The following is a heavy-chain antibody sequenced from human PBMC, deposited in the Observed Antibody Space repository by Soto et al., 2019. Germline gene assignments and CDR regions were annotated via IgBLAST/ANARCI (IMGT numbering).Heavy chain of an antibody. CDR3: ARAGRGYCSSTSCLYDILTGYRY. CDR2: INHSGST. CDR1: GGSFSGYY. D-gene: IGHD2-2*01. Sequence: SETLSLTCAVSGGSFSGYYWSWIRQPPGKGLEWIGEINHSGSTNYNPSLKSRVTISVDTSKNQFSLKLSSVTAADTAVYYCARAGRGYCSSTSCLYDILTGYRYWGQGTLVTVSS. J-gene: IGHJ4*02. V-gene: IGHV4-34*01.